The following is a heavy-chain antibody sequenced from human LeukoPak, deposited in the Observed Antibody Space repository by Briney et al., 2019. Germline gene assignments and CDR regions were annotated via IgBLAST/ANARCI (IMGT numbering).Heavy chain of an antibody. CDR3: ARQPTYGDYSIDY. V-gene: IGHV4-39*01. D-gene: IGHD4-17*01. CDR1: GGSVSSSDYY. J-gene: IGHJ4*02. Sequence: SETLSLTCTVSGGSVSSSDYYWSWIRQPPGKGLEWIGSFSRSGSTNYNPSLKSRVTISADTTKNQFSLKLTSVTAADTAVYFCARQPTYGDYSIDYWGQGTLVTVSS. CDR2: FSRSGST.